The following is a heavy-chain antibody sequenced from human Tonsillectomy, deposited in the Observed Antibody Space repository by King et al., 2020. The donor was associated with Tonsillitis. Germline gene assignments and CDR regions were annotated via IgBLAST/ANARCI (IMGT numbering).Heavy chain of an antibody. CDR3: AREIEWYYGSGSYLPPDY. CDR1: GVSFSTYS. Sequence: VQLVESGGGLVQPGGSLRRSCAAYGVSFSTYSMNWVRQAPGKALEWISYISSGGTFIYYAASVNGRFTISRDKAKNSLYLQMTSLSAEDTVMYSCAREIEWYYGSGSYLPPDYWGQGTLVTVSS. V-gene: IGHV3-48*01. J-gene: IGHJ4*02. CDR2: ISSGGTFI. D-gene: IGHD3-10*01.